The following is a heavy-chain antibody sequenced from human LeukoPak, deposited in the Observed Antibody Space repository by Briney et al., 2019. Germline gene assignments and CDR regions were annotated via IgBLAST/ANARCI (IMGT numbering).Heavy chain of an antibody. J-gene: IGHJ3*02. V-gene: IGHV1-46*01. CDR1: GFTFTNYN. Sequence: GASVKVSCKASGFTFTNYNMHWVRQAPGQGLKWMGIINPSGGSTNYAQNFQARVTMTRDTSTSTVYMELSSLRSEDTAVYYCARVRDGYNDAYDIWGQGTMVTVPS. CDR2: INPSGGST. CDR3: ARVRDGYNDAYDI. D-gene: IGHD5-24*01.